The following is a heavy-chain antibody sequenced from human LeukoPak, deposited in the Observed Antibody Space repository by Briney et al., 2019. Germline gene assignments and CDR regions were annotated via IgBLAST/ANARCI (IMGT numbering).Heavy chain of an antibody. D-gene: IGHD6-13*01. Sequence: SETLSLTCAVSGGSISSGGYSWSWIRQPPGKGLEWIGYIYHGGSTYYNPSLKSRVTISVDRSKNQFSLKLSSVTAADTAVYYCARGAAAGFDYWGQGTLVTVSS. J-gene: IGHJ4*02. CDR3: ARGAAAGFDY. V-gene: IGHV4-30-2*01. CDR1: GGSISSGGYS. CDR2: IYHGGST.